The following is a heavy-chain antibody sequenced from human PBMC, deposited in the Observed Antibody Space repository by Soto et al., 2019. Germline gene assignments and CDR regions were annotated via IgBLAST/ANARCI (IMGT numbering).Heavy chain of an antibody. CDR3: ASGFDILTGYYSWYFDY. D-gene: IGHD3-9*01. Sequence: PSVTMSVTCTVAGGSISSSGYYWGRIRQPPGKGLEWIGSIYYSGSTYYNPSLKSRVTISVDTSKNQFSLKLSSVTAADTAVYYCASGFDILTGYYSWYFDYWGQGTLVTVSS. CDR1: GGSISSSGYY. J-gene: IGHJ4*02. CDR2: IYYSGST. V-gene: IGHV4-39*01.